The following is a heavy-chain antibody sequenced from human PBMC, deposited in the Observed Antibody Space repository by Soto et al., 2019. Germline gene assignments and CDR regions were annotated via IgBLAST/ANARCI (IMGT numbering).Heavy chain of an antibody. CDR2: IYFSGST. J-gene: IGHJ4*01. D-gene: IGHD5-18*01. Sequence: QVQLQESGPGLVKPSETLSLTCTVSGGSISGYYWSWIRQPPGKGLEWIGYIYFSGSTNYNPSPKSRVTISVDTSKTHFPPKLPSVTAADTAVYYCARVPSISYGLDYWGHGTLLTVSS. CDR3: ARVPSISYGLDY. CDR1: GGSISGYY. V-gene: IGHV4-59*01.